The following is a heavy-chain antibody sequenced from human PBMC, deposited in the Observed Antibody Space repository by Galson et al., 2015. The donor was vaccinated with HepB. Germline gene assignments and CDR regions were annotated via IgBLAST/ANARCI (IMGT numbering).Heavy chain of an antibody. Sequence: SVKVSCKASGYTFTSYYMHWVRQAPGQGLEWMGIINPSGDSTSYAQKFQGRVTMTRDTSTSTVYMELSSLRSEDTAVYYCAREAPARGYSYGFDYWGQGTLVTVSS. CDR3: AREAPARGYSYGFDY. J-gene: IGHJ4*02. V-gene: IGHV1-46*01. D-gene: IGHD5-18*01. CDR2: INPSGDST. CDR1: GYTFTSYY.